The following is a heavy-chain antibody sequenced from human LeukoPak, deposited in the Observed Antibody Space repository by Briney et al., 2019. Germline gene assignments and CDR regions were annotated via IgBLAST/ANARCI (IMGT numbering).Heavy chain of an antibody. J-gene: IGHJ4*02. D-gene: IGHD2-2*01. CDR1: GDSIRNANY. V-gene: IGHV4-38-2*01. Sequence: SETPSLTCGVSGDSIRNANYWGWIRQPPGQGLEWIAGMHHGGSTFYNPSLQSRVTISMYTSKNQFSLNLNYVTAADTAVYYCARVASSILGYASFDFWGQGTLVTVSS. CDR2: MHHGGST. CDR3: ARVASSILGYASFDF.